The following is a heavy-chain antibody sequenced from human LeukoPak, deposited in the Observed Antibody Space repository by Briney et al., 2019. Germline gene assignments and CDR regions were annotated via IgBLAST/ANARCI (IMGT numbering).Heavy chain of an antibody. V-gene: IGHV4-59*01. D-gene: IGHD5-12*01. Sequence: SETLSLTCTVSGGSISSYYWSWIRQPPGKGLGWIGYIYYSGSTNYNPSLKSRVTISVDTSKNQFSLKLSSVTAADTAVYYCARDMATTAGYYFDYWGQGTLVTVSS. J-gene: IGHJ4*02. CDR3: ARDMATTAGYYFDY. CDR2: IYYSGST. CDR1: GGSISSYY.